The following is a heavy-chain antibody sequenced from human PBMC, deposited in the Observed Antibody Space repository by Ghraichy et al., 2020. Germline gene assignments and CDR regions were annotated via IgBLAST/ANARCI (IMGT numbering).Heavy chain of an antibody. V-gene: IGHV4-34*01. CDR3: ARGSYYGSGNYYRLDY. CDR1: GGSFNDYY. J-gene: IGHJ4*02. Sequence: SCAVYGGSFNDYYWSWIRQPPGKGLEWIGEINHSGSTNYNPSLKSRVTISVDTSKNQFSLNLRSVIAADTAVYYCARGSYYGSGNYYRLDYWGQGDLVTVS. D-gene: IGHD3-10*01. CDR2: INHSGST.